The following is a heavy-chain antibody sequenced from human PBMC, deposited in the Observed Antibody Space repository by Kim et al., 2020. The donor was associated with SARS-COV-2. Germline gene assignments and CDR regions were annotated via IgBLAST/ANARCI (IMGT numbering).Heavy chain of an antibody. D-gene: IGHD1-1*01. CDR3: ARRSVQLERRQAFDI. V-gene: IGHV5-51*01. J-gene: IGHJ3*02. CDR1: GYSFTSYW. Sequence: GESLKISCKGSGYSFTSYWIGWVRQMPGKGLEWMGIIYPGDSDTRYSPSFQGQVTISADKSISTAYLQWSSLKASDTAMYYCARRSVQLERRQAFDIWGQGTMVTVSS. CDR2: IYPGDSDT.